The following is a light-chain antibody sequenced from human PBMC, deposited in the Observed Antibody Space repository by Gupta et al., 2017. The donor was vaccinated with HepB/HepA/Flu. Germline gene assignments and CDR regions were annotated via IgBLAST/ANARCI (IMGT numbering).Light chain of an antibody. Sequence: SYVLPQPPSVSVAPGETARISCGGNNIGSKSVHWYQQKPGQAPVLVIYYDSDRPSGIPERFSGSNSGNTATLTISRVEAGDEADYYCQVWDSSSDHVVFGGGTKLTVL. CDR2: YDS. CDR3: QVWDSSSDHVV. V-gene: IGLV3-21*04. CDR1: NIGSKS. J-gene: IGLJ2*01.